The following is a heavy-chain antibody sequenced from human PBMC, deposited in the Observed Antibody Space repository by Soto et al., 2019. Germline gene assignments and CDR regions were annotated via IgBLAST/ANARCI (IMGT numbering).Heavy chain of an antibody. CDR1: GGSISSGGYY. CDR2: IYYSVST. D-gene: IGHD3-10*01. V-gene: IGHV4-31*03. Sequence: TLSLTCTVSGGSISSGGYYWSWIRQHPGKGLEWIGYIYYSVSTFYNPSLKSRVTISVDTFKNQFSLKLSSVTAADTAVYYCARVWFGEFANAFDIWGQGTMVTVSS. CDR3: ARVWFGEFANAFDI. J-gene: IGHJ3*02.